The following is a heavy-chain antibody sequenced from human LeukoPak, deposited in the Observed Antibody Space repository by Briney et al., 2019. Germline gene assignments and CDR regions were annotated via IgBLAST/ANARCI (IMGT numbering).Heavy chain of an antibody. Sequence: GGSLRLSCAASGFTFSSYSMNWVRQAPGKGLEWVSSISSSSSYIYYADSVKGRFTISRDNAKNSLYLQMNSLRAEDTAVYYCARGEEGSSWYSDSFQHWGQGTLVTVSS. CDR1: GFTFSSYS. V-gene: IGHV3-21*01. D-gene: IGHD6-13*01. CDR2: ISSSSSYI. CDR3: ARGEEGSSWYSDSFQH. J-gene: IGHJ1*01.